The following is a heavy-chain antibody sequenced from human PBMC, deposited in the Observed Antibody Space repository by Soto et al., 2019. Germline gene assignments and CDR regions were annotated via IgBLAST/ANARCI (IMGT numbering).Heavy chain of an antibody. D-gene: IGHD3-3*01. CDR3: ARRARVTIFGVVISHPDY. CDR1: GYTFTSYD. V-gene: IGHV1-8*01. CDR2: MNHNSGNT. Sequence: QVQLVQSGAEVKKPGASVKVSCKASGYTFTSYDINWVRQATGQGLEWMGWMNHNSGNTGYAQKFQGRVNMTRNTSISTAYMELSSRRSEDTAVYYCARRARVTIFGVVISHPDYWGQGSLVSVSS. J-gene: IGHJ4*02.